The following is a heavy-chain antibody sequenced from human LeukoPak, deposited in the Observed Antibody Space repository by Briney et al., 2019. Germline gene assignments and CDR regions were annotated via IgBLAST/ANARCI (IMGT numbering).Heavy chain of an antibody. J-gene: IGHJ4*02. CDR1: GYTSTGYY. CDR2: INPNSGGT. V-gene: IGHV1-2*02. Sequence: ASVKVSCKASGYTSTGYYMHWVRQAPGQGLEWMGWINPNSGGTNYAQKFQGRVTMTRDTSISTAYMELSRLRSDDTAVYYCARNLLRGYSGYDPEDYWGQGTLVTVSS. D-gene: IGHD5-12*01. CDR3: ARNLLRGYSGYDPEDY.